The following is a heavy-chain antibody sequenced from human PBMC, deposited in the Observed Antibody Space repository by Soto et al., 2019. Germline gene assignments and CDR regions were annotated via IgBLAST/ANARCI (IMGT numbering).Heavy chain of an antibody. Sequence: GGSLRLACAASGFTFSSYTMAWVRQAPGKGLEWVSSISGSGGSPYYADSVKGRFTISRDNSKNTLYLQMNSLRAEDTAVYYCAKDRDRYCSSTSCYGIDAFDIWGQGTMVTVSS. CDR2: ISGSGGSP. D-gene: IGHD2-2*01. V-gene: IGHV3-23*01. CDR1: GFTFSSYT. J-gene: IGHJ3*02. CDR3: AKDRDRYCSSTSCYGIDAFDI.